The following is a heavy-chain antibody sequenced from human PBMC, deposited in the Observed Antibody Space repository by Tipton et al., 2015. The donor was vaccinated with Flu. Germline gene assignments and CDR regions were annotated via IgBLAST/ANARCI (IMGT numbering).Heavy chain of an antibody. CDR1: GESFSGYY. D-gene: IGHD3-10*01. Sequence: TLSLTCAVFGESFSGYYGSWIRQSPGKGLEWIGEINHSGGTNYNPSLKSRVTISLDTSKNQFSLKVNSVTAADTAVYYCAKSALGYYFSGTRGSWFDPWGQGILVTVSS. CDR3: AKSALGYYFSGTRGSWFDP. J-gene: IGHJ5*02. CDR2: INHSGGT. V-gene: IGHV4-34*01.